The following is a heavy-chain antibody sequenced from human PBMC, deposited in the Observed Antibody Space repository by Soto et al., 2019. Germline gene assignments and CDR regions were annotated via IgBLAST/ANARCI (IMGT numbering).Heavy chain of an antibody. J-gene: IGHJ6*03. CDR2: INHSGST. CDR1: GGSFSGYY. CDR3: AREKAGRHPRGFYYYYMDV. Sequence: PSETLSLTCAVYGGSFSGYYWSWIRQPPGKGLEWIGEINHSGSTNYNPSLKSRVTISVDTSKNQFSLKLGSVTAADTAVYYCAREKAGRHPRGFYYYYMDVWGKGTTVTVSS. D-gene: IGHD6-13*01. V-gene: IGHV4-34*01.